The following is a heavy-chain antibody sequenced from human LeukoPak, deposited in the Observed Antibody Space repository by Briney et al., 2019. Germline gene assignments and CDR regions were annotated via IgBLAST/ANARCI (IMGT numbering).Heavy chain of an antibody. CDR3: ATHMDTAMIKAEFDY. CDR2: ISAYNGNT. D-gene: IGHD5-18*01. Sequence: ASVKVSCKTSGYTFTSYGSSWVRQAPGQGLEWMGWISAYNGNTNYAQKLQGRVTMTTDTSTTTAYMELRSLRSDDTAVYYCATHMDTAMIKAEFDYWGQGTLVTVSS. V-gene: IGHV1-18*01. CDR1: GYTFTSYG. J-gene: IGHJ4*02.